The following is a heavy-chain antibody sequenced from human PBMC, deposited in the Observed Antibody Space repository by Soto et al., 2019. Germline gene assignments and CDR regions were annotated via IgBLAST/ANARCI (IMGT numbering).Heavy chain of an antibody. CDR2: ISPGNGNT. D-gene: IGHD2-15*01. CDR3: ARAFRADCRHGSWSYPIGY. CDR1: GYSFSSYA. V-gene: IGHV1-3*01. J-gene: IGHJ4*02. Sequence: ASVKVSCKAFGYSFSSYAMHWVRQAPGQGLEWMGWISPGNGNTKYSQKFQGRVTITRDTSACTAYMELSSLGSEDTAVYYCARAFRADCRHGSWSYPIGYGGQGTLVT.